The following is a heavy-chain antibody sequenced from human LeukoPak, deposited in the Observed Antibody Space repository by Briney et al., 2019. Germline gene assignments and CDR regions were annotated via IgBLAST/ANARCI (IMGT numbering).Heavy chain of an antibody. J-gene: IGHJ4*02. CDR1: GYTFTGYY. CDR2: INPNSGGT. V-gene: IGHV1-2*02. Sequence: ASVKVSCKASGYTFTGYYMHWVRQAPGQGLEWMGWINPNSGGTNYAQKFQGRVTMTRDTSISTAYMELSRLRSDDTAVYYCAREVAGSSSLYDFGDYWGQGTLVTVSS. CDR3: AREVAGSSSLYDFGDY. D-gene: IGHD6-13*01.